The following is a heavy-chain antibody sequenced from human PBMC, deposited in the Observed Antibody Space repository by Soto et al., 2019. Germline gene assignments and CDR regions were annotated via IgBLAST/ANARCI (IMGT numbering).Heavy chain of an antibody. D-gene: IGHD3-10*01. Sequence: SVKVSCKASGGTLSSYAISWVRQAPGQGLEWMGGIIPIFGTANYAQKFQGRVTIPAEKSTSTAYMELSSLRSEDTAVYYCARVLGGARAPTALSGRAGGQEPLAPVSS. CDR1: GGTLSSYA. CDR3: ARVLGGARAPTALSGRA. V-gene: IGHV1-69*06. J-gene: IGHJ4*02. CDR2: IIPIFGTA.